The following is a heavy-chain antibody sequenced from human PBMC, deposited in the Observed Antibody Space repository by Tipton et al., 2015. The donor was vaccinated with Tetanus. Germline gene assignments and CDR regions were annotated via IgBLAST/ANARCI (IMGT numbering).Heavy chain of an antibody. CDR2: IYYNGNI. J-gene: IGHJ4*02. CDR3: ARGNGEGSGWYTY. V-gene: IGHV4-30-4*01. Sequence: LRLSCTVSGGSINRGDYYWTWIRQSPGKGLEWIGYIYYNGNIYYNPSLESRAIISGGTSKNQFSLKLTSVSAADPAVYYCARGNGEGSGWYTYWGQGTQVTVAS. D-gene: IGHD6-19*01. CDR1: GGSINRGDYY.